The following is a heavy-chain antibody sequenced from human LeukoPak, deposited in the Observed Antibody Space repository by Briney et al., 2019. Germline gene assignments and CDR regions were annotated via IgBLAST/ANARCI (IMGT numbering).Heavy chain of an antibody. J-gene: IGHJ4*02. CDR2: IKSKSDGGAT. Sequence: GGSLRLSCAASGFTFSNTWMSWVRQAPGKGLEWVGRIKSKSDGGATDYAAPVRGRFTIARDDSQNTLYLQMNSLKTEDTAVYYCTTDRFDWGQGTLVTVSS. CDR1: GFTFSNTW. CDR3: TTDRFD. V-gene: IGHV3-15*01. D-gene: IGHD3-3*01.